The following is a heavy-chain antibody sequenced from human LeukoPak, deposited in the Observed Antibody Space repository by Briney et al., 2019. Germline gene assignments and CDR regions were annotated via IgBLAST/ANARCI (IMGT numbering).Heavy chain of an antibody. D-gene: IGHD6-13*01. J-gene: IGHJ5*02. CDR2: ISGSGGST. CDR3: ARDGQQLVRGDWFDA. CDR1: GFTFSSYA. V-gene: IGHV3-23*01. Sequence: GGSLRLSCAVSGFTFSSYAMSWVRQAPGKGLEWVSAISGSGGSTYYADSVKGRFTISRDNSKNTLYLQMNSLRAEDTAVYYCARDGQQLVRGDWFDAWGQGTLVTVSS.